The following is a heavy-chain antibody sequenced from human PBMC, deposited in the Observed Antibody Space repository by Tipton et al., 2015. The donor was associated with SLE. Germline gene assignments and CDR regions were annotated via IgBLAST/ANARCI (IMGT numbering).Heavy chain of an antibody. CDR2: INHSGST. V-gene: IGHV4-39*07. CDR1: GGSVSSGSYY. J-gene: IGHJ4*02. CDR3: ARLPPGTRIAAAGWDY. Sequence: TLSLTCTVSGGSVSSGSYYWSWIRQPPGKGLEWIGEINHSGSTNYNPSLKSRVTISVDTSKNQFSLKLSSVTAADTAVYYCARLPPGTRIAAAGWDYWGQGTLVTVSS. D-gene: IGHD6-13*01.